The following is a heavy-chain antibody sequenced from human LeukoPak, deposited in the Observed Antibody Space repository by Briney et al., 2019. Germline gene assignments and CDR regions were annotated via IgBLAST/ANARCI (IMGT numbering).Heavy chain of an antibody. V-gene: IGHV3-30*04. D-gene: IGHD2-2*01. Sequence: GSLRLSCAASGFTFSSYAMHWVRQAPGKGLEWVAVISYDGSNKYYADSVKGRFTISRDNSKNTLYLQMNSLRAEDTAVYYCAREGGECSSTSCYPRGTLHFDYWGQGTLVTVSS. J-gene: IGHJ4*02. CDR1: GFTFSSYA. CDR3: AREGGECSSTSCYPRGTLHFDY. CDR2: ISYDGSNK.